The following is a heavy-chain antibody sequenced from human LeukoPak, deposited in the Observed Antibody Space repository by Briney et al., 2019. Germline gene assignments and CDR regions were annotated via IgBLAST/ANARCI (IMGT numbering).Heavy chain of an antibody. Sequence: SETLSLTCTVSGASISSYYWSWIRQPPGKGLEWIACIYYSDSINYSPSLRSRVTISLDTPKNQVSLKLRSVTAADTAVYYCARATFYYDSSGYYAQNDAFDIWGQGTMVAVSS. D-gene: IGHD3-22*01. CDR2: IYYSDSI. CDR1: GASISSYY. V-gene: IGHV4-59*01. CDR3: ARATFYYDSSGYYAQNDAFDI. J-gene: IGHJ3*02.